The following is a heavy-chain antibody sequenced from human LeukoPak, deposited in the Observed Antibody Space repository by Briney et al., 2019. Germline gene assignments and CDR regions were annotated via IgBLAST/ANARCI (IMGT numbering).Heavy chain of an antibody. CDR3: ARHSRYCSSTSCYSYWFDP. CDR2: IYTSGST. Sequence: SETLSLTCTVSGGSISNYYWSWIRQPPGKGLEWIGYIYTSGSTNYNPSLKSRVTISVDTSKNQFSLKLSSVTAADTAAYYCARHSRYCSSTSCYSYWFDPWGQGTLVTVSS. J-gene: IGHJ5*02. CDR1: GGSISNYY. D-gene: IGHD2-2*01. V-gene: IGHV4-4*09.